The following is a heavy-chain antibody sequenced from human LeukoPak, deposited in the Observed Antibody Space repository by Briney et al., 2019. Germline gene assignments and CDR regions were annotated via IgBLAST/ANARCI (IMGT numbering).Heavy chain of an antibody. Sequence: GGSLRLSCTASGFTFSHYAMIWVGQRPGKGLEWVSAINDGDDAPYYADSVKGRFTISRDNSKNTLFLQMNNLRAEDTALYYCTRSLNYFTSGTSRRDFDSWGQGTLVTVSS. CDR1: GFTFSHYA. D-gene: IGHD3-10*01. CDR2: INDGDDAP. J-gene: IGHJ4*02. CDR3: TRSLNYFTSGTSRRDFDS. V-gene: IGHV3-23*01.